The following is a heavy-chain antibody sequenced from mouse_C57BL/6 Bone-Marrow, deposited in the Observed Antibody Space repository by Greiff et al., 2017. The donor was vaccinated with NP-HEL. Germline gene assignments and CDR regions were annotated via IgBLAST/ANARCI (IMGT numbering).Heavy chain of an antibody. CDR3: ARQDYGGPMDY. CDR2: ISNGGGST. D-gene: IGHD1-2*01. V-gene: IGHV5-12*01. CDR1: GFTFSDYY. Sequence: EVHLVESGGGLVQPGGSLKLSCAASGFTFSDYYMYWVRQTPEERLEWVAYISNGGGSTYYPDTVKGRFTISRDNAKNTLYLQMSRLKSEDTAMYYCARQDYGGPMDYWGQGTSVTVSS. J-gene: IGHJ4*01.